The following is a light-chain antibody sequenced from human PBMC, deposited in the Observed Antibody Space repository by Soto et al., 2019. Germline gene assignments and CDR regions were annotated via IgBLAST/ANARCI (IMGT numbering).Light chain of an antibody. CDR1: QGIGNS. Sequence: DIQMTQSPSSLSASVGDRVTITCRASQGIGNSLAWYQQKPGQVPRLLIYTASTLQSGVPSLFSGSGSGTDSTLTISSLQHEDVASYYCKNYNSAPYTFGPGTKVEVK. V-gene: IGKV1-27*01. J-gene: IGKJ3*01. CDR2: TAS. CDR3: KNYNSAPYT.